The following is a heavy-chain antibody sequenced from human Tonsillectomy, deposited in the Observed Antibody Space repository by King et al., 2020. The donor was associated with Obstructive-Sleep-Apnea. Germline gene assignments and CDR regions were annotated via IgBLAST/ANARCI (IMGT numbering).Heavy chain of an antibody. J-gene: IGHJ4*02. CDR2: ISSSSSYI. CDR1: GFTFSSYS. CDR3: ARDPAGYYDSSGSYEPYFDY. V-gene: IGHV3-21*01. Sequence: EVQLVESGGGLVKPGGSLRLSCAASGFTFSSYSMNWVRQAPGKGLEWVSSISSSSSYIYYADSVKGRFTISRDNAKNSLYLQMNSLRAEDTAVYYCARDPAGYYDSSGSYEPYFDYWGQGTLVTVSS. D-gene: IGHD3-22*01.